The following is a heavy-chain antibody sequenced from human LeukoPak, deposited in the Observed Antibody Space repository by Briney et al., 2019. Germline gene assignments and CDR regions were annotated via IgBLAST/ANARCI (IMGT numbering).Heavy chain of an antibody. Sequence: GESLKISCKGSGYSFTSYWIGWVRQMPGKGLEWMGIIYPGDSDTRYSPSFQGQVTISADKSISTAYLQWSSLKASDTAMYYCARTCSSSWYGLYFDYWGQGTLVTVSS. CDR1: GYSFTSYW. V-gene: IGHV5-51*01. D-gene: IGHD6-13*01. J-gene: IGHJ4*02. CDR3: ARTCSSSWYGLYFDY. CDR2: IYPGDSDT.